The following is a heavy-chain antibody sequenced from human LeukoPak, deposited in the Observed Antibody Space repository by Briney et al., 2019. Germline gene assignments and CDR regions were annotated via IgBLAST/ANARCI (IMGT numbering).Heavy chain of an antibody. V-gene: IGHV1-8*01. CDR3: AKANIWDYYGSGSYSQKGLVHNWFDP. D-gene: IGHD3-10*01. CDR2: MNPNSGNT. J-gene: IGHJ5*02. Sequence: ASVKVSCKASGYTFTSYDINWVRQATGQGLEWMGWMNPNSGNTGYAQKFQGRVTMTRNTSISTAYMELSSLRSEDTAVYYCAKANIWDYYGSGSYSQKGLVHNWFDPWGQGTLVTVSS. CDR1: GYTFTSYD.